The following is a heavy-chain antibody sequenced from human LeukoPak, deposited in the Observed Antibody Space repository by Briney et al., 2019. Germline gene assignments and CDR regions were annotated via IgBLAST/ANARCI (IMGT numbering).Heavy chain of an antibody. CDR3: AKETTAAGTFWFDP. Sequence: GGSLRLSCAASGFTFSSYAMSWVRQAPGKGLEWVAFIRYDGSNKYYADSVKGRFTISRDNSKNTLYLQMNSLRAEDTAVYYCAKETTAAGTFWFDPWGQGTLVTVSS. V-gene: IGHV3-30*02. CDR1: GFTFSSYA. CDR2: IRYDGSNK. J-gene: IGHJ5*02. D-gene: IGHD6-13*01.